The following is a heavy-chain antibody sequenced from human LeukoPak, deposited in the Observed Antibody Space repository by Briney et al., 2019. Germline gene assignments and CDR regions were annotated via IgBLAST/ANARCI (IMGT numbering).Heavy chain of an antibody. CDR1: GFTFSDFW. V-gene: IGHV3-21*01. CDR3: ARDILPGYIGEGLDY. CDR2: IVRSSGFI. J-gene: IGHJ4*02. Sequence: GGSLRLSCAASGFTFSDFWMSWVRQAPGKGLEWVSSIVRSSGFIYCADSVRGRFTISRDNAKNSLYLHMSSLRAEDTAVYYCARDILPGYIGEGLDYWGQGTLVTVSS. D-gene: IGHD3-9*01.